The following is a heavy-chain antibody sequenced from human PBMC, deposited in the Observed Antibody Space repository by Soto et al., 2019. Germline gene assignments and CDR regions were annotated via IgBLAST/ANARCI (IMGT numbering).Heavy chain of an antibody. CDR3: ASGVVTAGGYYYYGMDV. Sequence: GGSLRLSCAASGFTFSSYAMHWVRQAPGKGLGWVAVISYDGSNKYYADCVKGRFTISRDNSKNTLYLQMNSLRDEDTAVYYCASGVVTAGGYYYYGMDVWGQGPTVTVSS. V-gene: IGHV3-30-3*01. CDR1: GFTFSSYA. CDR2: ISYDGSNK. J-gene: IGHJ6*02. D-gene: IGHD3-3*01.